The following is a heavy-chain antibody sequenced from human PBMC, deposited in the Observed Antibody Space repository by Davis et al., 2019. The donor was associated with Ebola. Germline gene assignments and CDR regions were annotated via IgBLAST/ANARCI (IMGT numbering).Heavy chain of an antibody. V-gene: IGHV4-61*01. J-gene: IGHJ4*02. Sequence: PGGSLRLSCTVSVGSVNSGSHYWSWIRQPPGKGLEWIAYIYYSGTRDYNPSLKSRVTISLDTSKNQFSLKLTSVTAADTAVYYCATMATTWDYFDYWGQGALVTVSS. CDR1: VGSVNSGSHY. CDR3: ATMATTWDYFDY. CDR2: IYYSGTR. D-gene: IGHD5-24*01.